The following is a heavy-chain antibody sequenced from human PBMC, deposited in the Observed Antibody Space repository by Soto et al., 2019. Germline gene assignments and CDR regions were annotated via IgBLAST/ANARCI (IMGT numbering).Heavy chain of an antibody. CDR3: ATANWSHHYFDP. CDR1: GGSFSGYY. D-gene: IGHD1-1*01. Sequence: SETMSLTCAVYGGSFSGYYWSWLRQPPGKGLEWIGEINHSGSPNYNPSLKSRVTISVDTSKNQFSLKMTSVTAADTAVYYCATANWSHHYFDPWGQGTLVTVSS. J-gene: IGHJ5*02. CDR2: INHSGSP. V-gene: IGHV4-34*01.